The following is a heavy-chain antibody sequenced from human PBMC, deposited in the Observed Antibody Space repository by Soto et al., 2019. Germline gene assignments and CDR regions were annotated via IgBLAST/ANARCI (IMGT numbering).Heavy chain of an antibody. CDR3: AHRGYGDYPRDNWFDP. CDR2: IYWNDDK. J-gene: IGHJ5*02. CDR1: GFSLSTRGRG. Sequence: QITLKESGPTLVKPTQALTLTCSFSGFSLSTRGRGVGWIRQPPGKALEWLALIYWNDDKRFSPSLKSRLTITKDTSKNQVVLTMTNMDHVDTATYYCAHRGYGDYPRDNWFDPWGQGTLVTVSS. D-gene: IGHD4-17*01. V-gene: IGHV2-5*01.